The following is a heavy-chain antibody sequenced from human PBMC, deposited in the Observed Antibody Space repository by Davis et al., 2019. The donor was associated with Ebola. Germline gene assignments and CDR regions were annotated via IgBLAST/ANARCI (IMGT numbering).Heavy chain of an antibody. CDR3: VKDPSRTDFDY. V-gene: IGHV3-64D*06. Sequence: PGGSLRLSYAASGFTFSSYAMHWVRQAPGKGLEYVSAISSNGGSTYYADSVKGRFTISRDNSKNTLYLQMSSLRAEDTAVYYCVKDPSRTDFDYWGQGTLVTVSS. J-gene: IGHJ4*02. D-gene: IGHD1/OR15-1a*01. CDR2: ISSNGGST. CDR1: GFTFSSYA.